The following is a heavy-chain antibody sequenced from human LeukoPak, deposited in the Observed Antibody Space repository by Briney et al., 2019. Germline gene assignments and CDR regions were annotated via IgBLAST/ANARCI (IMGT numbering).Heavy chain of an antibody. D-gene: IGHD2-15*01. V-gene: IGHV1-46*01. CDR1: GYPFTSYH. CDR2: INSSGGST. Sequence: ASVKVSCKTSGYPFTSYHIHWVRQAPGRGLEWMGIINSSGGSTNYAQKFKGRVTMTRDMSTSTVYMELNSLRAEDTAVYYCARAPPDIVVVVADFDHWGQGTLVTVSS. CDR3: ARAPPDIVVVVADFDH. J-gene: IGHJ4*02.